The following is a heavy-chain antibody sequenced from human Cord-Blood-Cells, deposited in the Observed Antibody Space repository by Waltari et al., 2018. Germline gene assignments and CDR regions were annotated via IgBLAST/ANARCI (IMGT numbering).Heavy chain of an antibody. CDR2: IYPGDSDT. V-gene: IGHV5-51*01. J-gene: IGHJ4*02. CDR1: GYRFTSYW. CDR3: ARALEGYFDY. Sequence: EVQLVPSGPAVKTPGESLKLSRKGSGYRFTSYWTGWVRQMPGKGLECMGIIYPGDSDTRYSPSFQGQVTISADKSSSTAYLQWSSLKASDTAMYYCARALEGYFDYWGQGTLVTVSS.